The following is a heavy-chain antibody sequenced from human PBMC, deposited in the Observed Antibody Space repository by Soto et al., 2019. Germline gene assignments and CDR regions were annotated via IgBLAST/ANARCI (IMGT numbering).Heavy chain of an antibody. CDR2: ISGSGGST. V-gene: IGHV3-23*01. Sequence: GGSLRLSCAASGFTFSSYAMSWVRQAPGKGLEWVSAISGSGGSTYYADSVKGRFTISRDNSKNTLYLQMNSLRAEDTAVYYCAKGLGYCSGGSCYPAFGYFDYWGQGTLVTVSS. J-gene: IGHJ4*02. D-gene: IGHD2-15*01. CDR3: AKGLGYCSGGSCYPAFGYFDY. CDR1: GFTFSSYA.